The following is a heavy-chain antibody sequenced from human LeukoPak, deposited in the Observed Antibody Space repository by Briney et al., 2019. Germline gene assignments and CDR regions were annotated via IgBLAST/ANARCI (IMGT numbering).Heavy chain of an antibody. Sequence: SETLSLTCTVSGGPISSYYWSWIRQPPGKGLEWIGYIYYSGSTNYNPSLKSRVTISVGTSKNQFSLKLSSVTAADTAVYYCASGIAVAGTRGDYWGQGTLVTVSS. V-gene: IGHV4-59*01. CDR3: ASGIAVAGTRGDY. CDR1: GGPISSYY. D-gene: IGHD6-19*01. J-gene: IGHJ4*02. CDR2: IYYSGST.